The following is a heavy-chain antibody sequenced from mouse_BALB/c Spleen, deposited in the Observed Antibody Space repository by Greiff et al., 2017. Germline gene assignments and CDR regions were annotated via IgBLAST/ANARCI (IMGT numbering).Heavy chain of an antibody. Sequence: VQLQQSGAELVKPGASVKLSCKASGYTFTSYYMYWVKQRPGQGLEWIGEINPSNGGTNFNEKFKSKATLTVDKSSSTAYMQLSSLTSEDSAVYYCATMITTGFAYWGQGTLVTVSA. CDR1: GYTFTSYY. CDR3: ATMITTGFAY. J-gene: IGHJ3*01. V-gene: IGHV1S81*02. CDR2: INPSNGGT. D-gene: IGHD2-4*01.